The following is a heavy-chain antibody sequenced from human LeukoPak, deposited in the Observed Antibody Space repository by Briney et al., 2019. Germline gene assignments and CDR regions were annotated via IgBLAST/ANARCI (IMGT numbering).Heavy chain of an antibody. D-gene: IGHD2-15*01. CDR2: TYYRSKWYN. V-gene: IGHV6-1*01. J-gene: IGHJ4*02. CDR3: ARGWGYCSGGSCYVFDY. CDR1: GDSVSSNSAA. Sequence: SQTLSLTSAISGDSVSSNSAARNWIRQSPSRGLEWLGRTYYRSKWYNDYAVSVKSRIRINPDTSKNRISLQLKSVTPEDTAVYYCARGWGYCSGGSCYVFDYWGQGTLVTASS.